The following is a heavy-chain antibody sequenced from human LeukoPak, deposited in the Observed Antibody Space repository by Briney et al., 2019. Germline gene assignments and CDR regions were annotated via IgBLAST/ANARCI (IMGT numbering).Heavy chain of an antibody. V-gene: IGHV3-74*01. D-gene: IGHD3-3*01. J-gene: IGHJ6*02. Sequence: PGGSLRLSCAASGFTFSSYWMHWVRQAPGKGLVWASRINSDGSSTSYADSVKGRFTISRDNAKNTLYLQMNSLRAEDTAVYYCARDPSHPYDFWSEDDYYGMDVWGQGTTVTVSS. CDR2: INSDGSST. CDR3: ARDPSHPYDFWSEDDYYGMDV. CDR1: GFTFSSYW.